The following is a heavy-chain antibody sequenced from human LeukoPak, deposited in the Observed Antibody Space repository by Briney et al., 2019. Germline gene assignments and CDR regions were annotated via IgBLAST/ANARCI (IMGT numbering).Heavy chain of an antibody. J-gene: IGHJ6*04. D-gene: IGHD6-19*01. CDR1: GFTFSSYW. Sequence: GGSLRLSCAASGFTFSSYWMHWVRQVPGKGLVWVSRINSDGSSTSNADSVKGRFTIFRDNAKNTLYLQMNSLRAEDTAVYYCARDVRAYSSGCLDVWGKGTTVTVSS. CDR3: ARDVRAYSSGCLDV. V-gene: IGHV3-74*01. CDR2: INSDGSST.